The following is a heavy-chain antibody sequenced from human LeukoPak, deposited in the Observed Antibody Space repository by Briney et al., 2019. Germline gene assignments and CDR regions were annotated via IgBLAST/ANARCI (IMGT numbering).Heavy chain of an antibody. D-gene: IGHD6-6*01. CDR1: GFTFSSYS. J-gene: IGHJ3*02. V-gene: IGHV3-21*01. CDR3: ASYRYGSSFAFDI. Sequence: GGSLRLSCAASGFTFSSYSMNWVRQAPGKGLEWVSSISSSSSYIYYADSVKGRFTNSRDNAKNSLYLQMNSLRAEDTAVYYCASYRYGSSFAFDIWGQGTMVTVSS. CDR2: ISSSSSYI.